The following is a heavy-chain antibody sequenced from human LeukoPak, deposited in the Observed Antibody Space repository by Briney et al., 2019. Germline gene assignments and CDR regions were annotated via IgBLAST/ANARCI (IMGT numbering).Heavy chain of an antibody. J-gene: IGHJ4*02. V-gene: IGHV3-23*01. CDR2: VSGSGSST. Sequence: GGSLRLSCAASGFTVSSNYMSWVRQAPGKGLEWVSAVSGSGSSTYYADSVKGRFTISRDNSKNTLYLQMNSLRADDTAVYYCAAGSLYWGQGTLVTVSS. CDR1: GFTVSSNY. CDR3: AAGSLY. D-gene: IGHD3-10*01.